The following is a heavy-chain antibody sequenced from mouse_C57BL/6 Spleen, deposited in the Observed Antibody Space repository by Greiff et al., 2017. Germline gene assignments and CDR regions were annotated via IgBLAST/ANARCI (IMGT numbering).Heavy chain of an antibody. V-gene: IGHV1-26*01. J-gene: IGHJ4*01. CDR2: INPNNGGT. CDR1: GYTFTDYY. D-gene: IGHD1-3*01. CDR3: ARESFNSY. Sequence: VQLQQSGPELVKPGASVKISCKASGYTFTDYYMNWVKQSHGKSLEWIGDINPNNGGTSYNQKFKGKATLTVDKSSSTSYMELRSLTSEDSAVYYCARESFNSYRGQGTSVTVSS.